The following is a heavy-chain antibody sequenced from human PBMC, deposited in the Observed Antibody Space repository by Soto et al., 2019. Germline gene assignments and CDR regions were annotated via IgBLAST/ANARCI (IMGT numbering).Heavy chain of an antibody. CDR1: GFTFSDYY. CDR3: ARGLTMVRGVIITYYYYYMDV. J-gene: IGHJ6*03. V-gene: IGHV3-11*01. Sequence: GGSLRLSCAASGFTFSDYYMSWIRQAPGKGLEWVSYISSSGSTIYYADSVKGRFTISRDNAKNSLYLQMNSLRAEDTAVYYCARGLTMVRGVIITYYYYYMDVWGKGTTVTVSS. CDR2: ISSSGSTI. D-gene: IGHD3-10*01.